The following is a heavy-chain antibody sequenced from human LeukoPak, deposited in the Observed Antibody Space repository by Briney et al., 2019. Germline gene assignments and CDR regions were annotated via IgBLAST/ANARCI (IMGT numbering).Heavy chain of an antibody. Sequence: SETLSLTCTVSGGSISGYYWSWIRQPAGKGLEWIGRIQTSGSANYSPSLKSRLTMSVDTSKNQFSLNLNSVTAADTAVYYCARASTSGRAFDYWGQGTLVTVSS. CDR1: GGSISGYY. CDR2: IQTSGSA. CDR3: ARASTSGRAFDY. D-gene: IGHD2-2*01. J-gene: IGHJ4*02. V-gene: IGHV4-4*07.